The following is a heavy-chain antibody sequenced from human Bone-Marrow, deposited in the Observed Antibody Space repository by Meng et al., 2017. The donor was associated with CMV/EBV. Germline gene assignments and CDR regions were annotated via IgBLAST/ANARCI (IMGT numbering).Heavy chain of an antibody. Sequence: SVKVSCKASGYTFTGYYMHWVRQAPGQGLEWMGGIIPIFGTANYAQKFQGRVTITTDESTSTAYMELSSLRSEDTAVYYCARTQDCSSTSCYLDAFDIWGQGTMVTVSS. CDR2: IIPIFGTA. D-gene: IGHD2-2*01. J-gene: IGHJ3*02. CDR1: GYTFTGYY. CDR3: ARTQDCSSTSCYLDAFDI. V-gene: IGHV1-69*05.